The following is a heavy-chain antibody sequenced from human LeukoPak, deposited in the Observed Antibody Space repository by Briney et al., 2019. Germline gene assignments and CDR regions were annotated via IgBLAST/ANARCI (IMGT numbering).Heavy chain of an antibody. CDR1: GFTFSSYS. D-gene: IGHD2-21*02. Sequence: GGSLRLSCAASGFTFSSYSMNWVRQAPGKGLEWVSYISSSSSTIYYADSVKGRFTISRDNAKNSLYLQMNSLRDEDTAVYYCARGAYRGGDCYSAVEYFQHWGQGTLVTVSS. V-gene: IGHV3-48*02. CDR2: ISSSSSTI. J-gene: IGHJ1*01. CDR3: ARGAYRGGDCYSAVEYFQH.